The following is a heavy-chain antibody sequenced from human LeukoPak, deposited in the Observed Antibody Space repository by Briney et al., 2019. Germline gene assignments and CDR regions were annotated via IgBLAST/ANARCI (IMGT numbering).Heavy chain of an antibody. CDR1: GFTFSSYA. Sequence: PGRSLRLSCAASGFTFSSYAMHWVRQAPGKGLEWVAVISYDGSNKYYADSVKGRFTISRDNSKNTLYLQMNSLRAEDTAVYYCARASTYGDYGPPTGYFDYWGQGTLVTVSS. CDR3: ARASTYGDYGPPTGYFDY. CDR2: ISYDGSNK. J-gene: IGHJ4*02. D-gene: IGHD4-17*01. V-gene: IGHV3-30*04.